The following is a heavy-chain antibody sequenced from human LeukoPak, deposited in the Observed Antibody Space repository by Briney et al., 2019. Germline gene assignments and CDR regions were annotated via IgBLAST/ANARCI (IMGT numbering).Heavy chain of an antibody. Sequence: GGSLRLSCAASGFIVSHDYMTWVRQAPGKGLEWISVIYIDGTTYYADSVKGRFTISRDQANNTLYLQMNTLRDEDTAVYYCARGPRYSFYWGQGTLVSVSS. CDR3: ARGPRYSFY. CDR2: IYIDGTT. D-gene: IGHD6-13*01. CDR1: GFIVSHDY. J-gene: IGHJ4*02. V-gene: IGHV3-53*01.